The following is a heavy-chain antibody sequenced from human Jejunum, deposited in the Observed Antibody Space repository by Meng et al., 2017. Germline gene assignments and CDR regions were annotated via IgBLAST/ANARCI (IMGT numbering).Heavy chain of an antibody. CDR2: INGGNGNT. CDR1: GYMFTAYD. V-gene: IGHV1-3*01. CDR3: ARINGYDYGHVLDY. J-gene: IGHJ4*02. Sequence: QVQLVQSGAEVEKPGASVKVSYRASGYMFTAYDIHWVRQAPGQRLEWMGWINGGNGNTKYSQRFQDRVSLTRDTSANTAYMELSRLRSEDTAMYYCARINGYDYGHVLDYWGQGTLVTVSS. D-gene: IGHD5-12*01.